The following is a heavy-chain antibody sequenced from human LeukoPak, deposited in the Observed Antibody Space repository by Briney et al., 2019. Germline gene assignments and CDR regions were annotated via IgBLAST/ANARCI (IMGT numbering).Heavy chain of an antibody. V-gene: IGHV1-2*02. Sequence: GASVKVSCKSSAYTFTNHYLHWVRQAPGQGLEWMGWINPHSGGTKYAQTFQGRVTMTRDTSINTAYMELTSLRSDDTAVYYCARDGYYYASSGYCLYDSWGQGTLVTVSS. CDR1: AYTFTNHY. J-gene: IGHJ4*02. CDR2: INPHSGGT. CDR3: ARDGYYYASSGYCLYDS. D-gene: IGHD3-22*01.